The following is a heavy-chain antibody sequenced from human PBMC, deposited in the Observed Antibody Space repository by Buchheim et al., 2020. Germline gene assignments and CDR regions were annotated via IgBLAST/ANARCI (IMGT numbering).Heavy chain of an antibody. Sequence: EVQLVESGGGLVQPGGSLRLSCAASGFTFSSYSMNWVRQAPGKGLEWVSYISSSSSTIYYADSVKGRFTISRDNAKNSLYLQMNSLRAEDTAVYYCARDSPDITIFGVVIISGMDVWGQGTT. D-gene: IGHD3-3*01. CDR2: ISSSSSTI. V-gene: IGHV3-48*01. J-gene: IGHJ6*02. CDR1: GFTFSSYS. CDR3: ARDSPDITIFGVVIISGMDV.